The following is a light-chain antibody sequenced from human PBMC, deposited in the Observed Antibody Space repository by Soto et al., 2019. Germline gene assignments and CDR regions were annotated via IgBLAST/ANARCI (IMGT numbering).Light chain of an antibody. CDR2: RAT. CDR3: EQYSSDST. J-gene: IGKJ1*01. CDR1: QNINNW. V-gene: IGKV1-5*03. Sequence: DIQMTQSPSTLSASVGDRVTITCRASQNINNWLAWYQQKPGKAPQLLIYRATSLENGVPSRFSGRGSGTDFIFTIASLQPDDFATYYCEQYSSDSTFGHGTKVEIK.